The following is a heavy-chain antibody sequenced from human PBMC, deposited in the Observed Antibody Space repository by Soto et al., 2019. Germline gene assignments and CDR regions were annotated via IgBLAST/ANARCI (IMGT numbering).Heavy chain of an antibody. D-gene: IGHD2-15*01. Sequence: QVQLVESGGGVVQPGRSLRLSCAASGFTFSSYGMHWVRQAPGKGLEWVAVISYDGSNEYYADSVKGRFTISRDNSKNTLYLQMNSLRAEDTAVYYCAKDGWTYAFDIWGQGTMVTVSS. V-gene: IGHV3-30*18. CDR3: AKDGWTYAFDI. J-gene: IGHJ3*02. CDR1: GFTFSSYG. CDR2: ISYDGSNE.